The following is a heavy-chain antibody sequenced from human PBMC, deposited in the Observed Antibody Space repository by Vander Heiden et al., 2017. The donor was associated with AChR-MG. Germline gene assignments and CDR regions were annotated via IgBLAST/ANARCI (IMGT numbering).Heavy chain of an antibody. J-gene: IGHJ4*02. D-gene: IGHD1-1*01. CDR3: AKRAWNTISERGGFDY. Sequence: EVQLLESGGGLVQPGGSLRLSCSASGFPFSSYPLPWVRPAPGKGREWCSTLSDSNKKTYYADSVKGRFTVSRDNSKNTLYLQMNNLRAEDTAVYYCAKRAWNTISERGGFDYWGQGTLVTVSS. V-gene: IGHV3-23*01. CDR1: GFPFSSYP. CDR2: LSDSNKKT.